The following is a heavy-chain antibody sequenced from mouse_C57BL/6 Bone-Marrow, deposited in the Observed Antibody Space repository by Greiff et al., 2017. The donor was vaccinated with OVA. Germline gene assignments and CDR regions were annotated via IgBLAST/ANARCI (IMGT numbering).Heavy chain of an antibody. CDR3: AGYDYDGEAWFAY. CDR1: GYTFTSYG. V-gene: IGHV1-81*01. Sequence: VKLVESGAELARPGASVKLSCKASGYTFTSYGISWVKQRTGQGLEWIGEIYPRSGNTYYNEKFKGKATLTADKSSSTAYMELRSLTSEDSAVYFCAGYDYDGEAWFAYWGQGTLVTVSA. CDR2: IYPRSGNT. D-gene: IGHD2-4*01. J-gene: IGHJ3*01.